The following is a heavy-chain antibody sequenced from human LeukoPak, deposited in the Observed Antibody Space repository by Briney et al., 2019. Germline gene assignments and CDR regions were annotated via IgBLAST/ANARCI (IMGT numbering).Heavy chain of an antibody. V-gene: IGHV1-24*01. CDR2: FDPEDGET. CDR3: ATVHYREILDAFDI. Sequence: GASVTVSCKVSGYTLTELSMHWVRQAPGKGLAWMGGFDPEDGETIYAQKFQGRVTMTEDTSTDTAYMELSSLRSEDTAVYYCATVHYREILDAFDIWGQGTMVTVSS. D-gene: IGHD1-14*01. CDR1: GYTLTELS. J-gene: IGHJ3*02.